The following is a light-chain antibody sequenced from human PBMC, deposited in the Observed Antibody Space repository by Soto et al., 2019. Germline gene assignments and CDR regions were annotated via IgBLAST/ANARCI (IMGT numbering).Light chain of an antibody. CDR1: QRVSSN. CDR3: QQYNNWPPLT. J-gene: IGKJ4*01. Sequence: IVMTQSPATLSVSPGERATLSCMASQRVSSNVAWYQQKPGQAPRLLLYGASARATGVPARFSGSGSGTQFTLTISSLQSEDFAVYYCQQYNNWPPLTFGGGTKVDIK. CDR2: GAS. V-gene: IGKV3-15*01.